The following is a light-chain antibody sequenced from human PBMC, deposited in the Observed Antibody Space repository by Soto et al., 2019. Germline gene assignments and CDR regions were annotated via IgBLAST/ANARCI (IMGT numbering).Light chain of an antibody. CDR2: DAS. V-gene: IGKV3-11*01. CDR1: QNVGGY. Sequence: ENLLTQSPATLSLSHGERATLSCRASQNVGGYLAWYQQKPGQAPRLLIYDASNRATGIPARFSGSGSGTDFTLTISSLEPEDFAVYYCQQRSNGPPLTFGGGTKVDIK. J-gene: IGKJ4*01. CDR3: QQRSNGPPLT.